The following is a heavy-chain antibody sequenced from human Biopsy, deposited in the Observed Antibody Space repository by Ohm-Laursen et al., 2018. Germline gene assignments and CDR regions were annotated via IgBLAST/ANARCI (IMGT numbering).Heavy chain of an antibody. D-gene: IGHD2-15*01. CDR1: GKTFSDYQ. Sequence: SETSLTCAVFGKTFSDYQWSWIRQPPGKGLEWIGQINQAGTTNYNPSLKSRVSISADASKYEFSLRLTSVTAADTAVYLCGNEVHGRDYWGLGAQVTVSS. CDR2: INQAGTT. J-gene: IGHJ4*02. CDR3: GNEVHGRDY. V-gene: IGHV4-34*08.